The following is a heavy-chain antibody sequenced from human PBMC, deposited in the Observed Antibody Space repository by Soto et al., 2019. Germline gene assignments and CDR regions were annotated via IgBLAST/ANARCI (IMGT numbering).Heavy chain of an antibody. CDR3: AKDSRLPGFGLLLHAFDL. CDR1: GFTLNDYA. D-gene: IGHD1-26*01. Sequence: GGSLRLSCAVSGFTLNDYAMSWVRQAPGKGLEWVSTVSGSLGSAYYAASVEGRFTISGDYSNNTLYLQMNSLRVGDTATYYCAKDSRLPGFGLLLHAFDLWGHGTMVTVSS. V-gene: IGHV3-23*01. CDR2: VSGSLGSA. J-gene: IGHJ3*01.